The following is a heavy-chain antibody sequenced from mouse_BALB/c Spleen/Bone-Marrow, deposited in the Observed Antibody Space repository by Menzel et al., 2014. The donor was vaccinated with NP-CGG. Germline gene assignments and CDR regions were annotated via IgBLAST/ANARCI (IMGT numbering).Heavy chain of an antibody. V-gene: IGHV14-3*02. Sequence: VQLQQSGAELVKPGASVKLSCTASGFNIXDTYMHWVKQRPEQGLEWIGRIDPANGNTKYDPKFQGKATITADTSSNTAYLQLSSLTSEDTAVYYCALVYGNYDYWGQGTTLTVSS. CDR3: ALVYGNYDY. CDR1: GFNIXDTY. J-gene: IGHJ2*01. CDR2: IDPANGNT. D-gene: IGHD2-10*02.